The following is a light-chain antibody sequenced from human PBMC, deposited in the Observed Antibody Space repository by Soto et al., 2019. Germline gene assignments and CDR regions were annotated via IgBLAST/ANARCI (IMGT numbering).Light chain of an antibody. CDR2: DAS. V-gene: IGKV3-11*01. Sequence: EIVLTQSPATLSLSPGERATLSCRASQSVNSYLAWYQQKPGQAPRLLIYDASNRATGIPARFSGSGSGTDFTLTISSLEPEDFAVYYCQQRSNSPPTFGGGTKVEIK. CDR3: QQRSNSPPT. CDR1: QSVNSY. J-gene: IGKJ4*01.